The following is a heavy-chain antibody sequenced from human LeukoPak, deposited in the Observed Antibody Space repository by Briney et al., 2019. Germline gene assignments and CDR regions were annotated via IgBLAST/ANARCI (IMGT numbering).Heavy chain of an antibody. V-gene: IGHV4-4*07. Sequence: KPSETLSLTCTVSGGSISSYYWSWIRQPAGKGLEWIGRIYTSGSNNYNPSLKSRVTMSVDTSKNQFSLKLSSVTAADTAVYYCARVSSSWYQDWYFDLWGRGTLVTVSS. D-gene: IGHD6-13*01. CDR1: GGSISSYY. J-gene: IGHJ2*01. CDR3: ARVSSSWYQDWYFDL. CDR2: IYTSGSN.